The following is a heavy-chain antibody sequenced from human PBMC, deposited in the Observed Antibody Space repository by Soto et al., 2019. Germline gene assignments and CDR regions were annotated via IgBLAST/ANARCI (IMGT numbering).Heavy chain of an antibody. CDR3: LKDPAAIGRYCSGVHCLPHF. CDR2: IKEDGSVK. V-gene: IGHV3-7*01. Sequence: EAQLVASGGGLVQPGGSLRLSCVASGFSFSSLWMGWVRQAPGKGLEWVANIKEDGSVKHHVDSVKGRFTISRDNAKNSLYLQMNSLRVEETAMYYCLKDPAAIGRYCSGVHCLPHFGGHGALVTVSS. D-gene: IGHD2-15*01. J-gene: IGHJ4*01. CDR1: GFSFSSLW.